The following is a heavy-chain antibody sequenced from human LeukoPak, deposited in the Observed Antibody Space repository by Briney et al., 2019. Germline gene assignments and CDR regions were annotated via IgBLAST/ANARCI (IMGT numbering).Heavy chain of an antibody. CDR3: GRVGDGYNDNY. V-gene: IGHV3-66*01. Sequence: GGSLRLSCAASGFTVSSDYMGWVRQAPEKGLEWASLISSSGSTYYADSLKGRFTISRDNSKNTLYLQMNSLRAKDTAVYYCGRVGDGYNDNYWGQGTLVTVSS. D-gene: IGHD5-12*01. CDR2: ISSSGST. J-gene: IGHJ4*02. CDR1: GFTVSSDY.